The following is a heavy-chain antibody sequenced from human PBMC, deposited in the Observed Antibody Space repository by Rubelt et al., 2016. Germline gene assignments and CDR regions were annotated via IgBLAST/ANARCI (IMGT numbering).Heavy chain of an antibody. Sequence: EVQLVESGGGLVQPGGSLRLSCAASGFTFSTYWMNWVRQAPGKGLVWVSRINNDGSSTSYTDSVKGRFTFSRDNAKKSLYLQMNSLRAEDTAVDYCARDSGGLEDYFDYWGQGTLVTVSS. CDR1: GFTFSTYW. D-gene: IGHD3-16*01. V-gene: IGHV3-74*01. CDR2: INNDGSST. CDR3: ARDSGGLEDYFDY. J-gene: IGHJ4*02.